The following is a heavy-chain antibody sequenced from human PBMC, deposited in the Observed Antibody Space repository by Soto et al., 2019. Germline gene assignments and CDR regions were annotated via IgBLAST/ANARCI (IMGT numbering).Heavy chain of an antibody. D-gene: IGHD3-10*01. Sequence: EVQLVESGGGLVQPGGSLRLSCAASGFTFSSYWMHWVRQAPGKGLVWVSRINSDGSSTSYADSVKGRFTSSRDNAKNTLYLQMNNLRAEDTAVYYCARAHYYGSGAQDYWGQGTLVTVSS. V-gene: IGHV3-74*01. CDR1: GFTFSSYW. CDR3: ARAHYYGSGAQDY. J-gene: IGHJ4*02. CDR2: INSDGSST.